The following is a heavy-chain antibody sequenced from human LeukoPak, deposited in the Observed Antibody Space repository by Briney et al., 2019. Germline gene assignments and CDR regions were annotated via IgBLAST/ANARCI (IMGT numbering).Heavy chain of an antibody. D-gene: IGHD1-1*01. Sequence: PSETLSLTCTVSGGSISSSSYYWGWIRQPAGKGLEWIGRIYTNGSTNYNPSLKSRVTISVDTSKNQFSLKLSSVTAADTAVYYCARVSFGGTYYYYYYMDVWGKGTTVTVSS. CDR2: IYTNGST. CDR1: GGSISSSSYY. CDR3: ARVSFGGTYYYYYYMDV. J-gene: IGHJ6*03. V-gene: IGHV4-61*02.